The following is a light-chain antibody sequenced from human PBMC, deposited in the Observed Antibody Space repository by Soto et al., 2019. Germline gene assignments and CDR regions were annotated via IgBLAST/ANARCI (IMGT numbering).Light chain of an antibody. Sequence: SYELTQPPSVSVAPGRTATIACGGTNIGDKGVHWYRQRPGQAPVLVVYADDDRPSGIPERISGSNSGNTATLTISRVEAGDAADYYCQVWDSSSDHYVFGTGTKVTVL. V-gene: IGLV3-21*02. CDR1: NIGDKG. CDR3: QVWDSSSDHYV. J-gene: IGLJ1*01. CDR2: ADD.